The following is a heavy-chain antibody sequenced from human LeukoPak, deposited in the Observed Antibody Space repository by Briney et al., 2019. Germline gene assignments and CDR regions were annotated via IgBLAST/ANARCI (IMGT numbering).Heavy chain of an antibody. J-gene: IGHJ5*02. CDR3: ARDNGLNWFDP. V-gene: IGHV3-66*01. D-gene: IGHD2-8*01. CDR1: GFTLSSYS. Sequence: GGSLRLSCAASGFTLSSYSMNWVRQAPGKGLEWVSVIHSGGSTYYADSVKGRFTISRDNSKNTLYLQMNSLRAEDTAVYYCARDNGLNWFDPWGQGTLVTVSS. CDR2: IHSGGST.